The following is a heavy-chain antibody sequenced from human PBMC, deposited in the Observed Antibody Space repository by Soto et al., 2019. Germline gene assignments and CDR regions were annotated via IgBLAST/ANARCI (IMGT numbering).Heavy chain of an antibody. CDR1: GFTFGSYW. Sequence: PGGSLRLSCAASGFTFGSYWVSWVRQAPGKGLEWVANIKQDGNEKYYVDSVKGRFTISRDNAKNSLYLQLNSLRAEDTAVYFCARSLYGNNQDDAFDIWGQGTMVTVSS. CDR2: IKQDGNEK. V-gene: IGHV3-7*04. D-gene: IGHD4-17*01. CDR3: ARSLYGNNQDDAFDI. J-gene: IGHJ3*02.